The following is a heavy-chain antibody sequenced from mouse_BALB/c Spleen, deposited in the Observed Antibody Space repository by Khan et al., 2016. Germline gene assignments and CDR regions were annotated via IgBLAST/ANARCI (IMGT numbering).Heavy chain of an antibody. Sequence: VRLQQSGAELVRSGASVWLSCTASGCNIKDFFMHWVKQRPEQGLEWIGWIDPESASTEYAPKLQGKAALHADASSNTADLQPSSLTSADTSSYSCNAEGYDGGFAYWGQGTTLTVSS. CDR3: NAEGYDGGFAY. CDR2: IDPESAST. CDR1: GCNIKDFF. J-gene: IGHJ2*01. D-gene: IGHD2-2*01. V-gene: IGHV14-4*02.